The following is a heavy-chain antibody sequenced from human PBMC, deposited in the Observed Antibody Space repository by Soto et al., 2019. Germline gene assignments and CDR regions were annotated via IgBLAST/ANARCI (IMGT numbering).Heavy chain of an antibody. V-gene: IGHV3-21*06. CDR3: ARESEDLTSNFDY. CDR1: GFTFTRYS. CDR2: ISSTTNYI. Sequence: RGSLRLSCAASGFTFTRYSMIWVRQAPGKGLEWVSSISSTTNYIYYGDSMKGRFTISRDNAKNSLYLEMNSLRAEDTAVYYCARESEDLTSNFDYWGQGTLVTVS. J-gene: IGHJ4*02.